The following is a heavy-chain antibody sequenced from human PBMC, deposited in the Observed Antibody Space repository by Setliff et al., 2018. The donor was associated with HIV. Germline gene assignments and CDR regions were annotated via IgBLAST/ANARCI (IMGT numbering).Heavy chain of an antibody. CDR1: SGSISYYY. D-gene: IGHD6-19*01. J-gene: IGHJ4*02. CDR3: ARMRGRAVLSYYFDH. CDR2: VSHSGST. V-gene: IGHV4-59*01. Sequence: SETLSLTCNVSSGSISYYYWSWVRQHPGRGLEWIGYVSHSGSTSYNPSLNSRVTMSVDTSRDQFSLKVRSVTAADTAVYYCARMRGRAVLSYYFDHWGQGRLVTVSS.